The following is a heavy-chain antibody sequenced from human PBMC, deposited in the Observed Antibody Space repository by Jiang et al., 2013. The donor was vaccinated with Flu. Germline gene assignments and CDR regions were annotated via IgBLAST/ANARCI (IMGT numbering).Heavy chain of an antibody. D-gene: IGHD3-10*01. J-gene: IGHJ4*02. CDR2: IYDSGST. CDR3: ARESWTRESPPTQPEY. CDR1: GGSVGSGDYY. Sequence: GSGLVKPSQTLSLTCSVSGGSVGSGDYYWSWIRQPPGKGLEWIGYIYDSGSTYYNPSLKSRVTISADTSKNQFSLRLSSMTAADTAVYFCARESWTRESPPTQPEYWGQGTLVTVSS. V-gene: IGHV4-30-4*08.